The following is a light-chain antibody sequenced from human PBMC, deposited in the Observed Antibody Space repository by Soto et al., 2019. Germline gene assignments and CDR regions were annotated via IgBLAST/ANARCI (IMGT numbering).Light chain of an antibody. CDR1: IRDIGGYNF. CDR2: DVS. Sequence: QSVLTQPHSVSGSPGQSITISCSGTIRDIGGYNFISWYQQHPGAAPKIIIYDVSKRPSGVPDRFSGSTSGNTASLTISGLQAEDDAFYYCCSYAGSNTLAFGGGTKLTVL. V-gene: IGLV2-11*01. CDR3: CSYAGSNTLA. J-gene: IGLJ2*01.